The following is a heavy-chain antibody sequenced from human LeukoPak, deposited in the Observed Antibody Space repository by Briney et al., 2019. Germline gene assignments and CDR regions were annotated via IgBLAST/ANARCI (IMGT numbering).Heavy chain of an antibody. J-gene: IGHJ3*02. CDR2: IYTSEGT. V-gene: IGHV4-61*02. CDR1: GGSITNLDYY. CDR3: AGRGSSSGTFDI. D-gene: IGHD3-10*01. Sequence: SQTLSLTCTVSGGSITNLDYYWTWIRQPAGKRLEWIGRIYTSEGTNYNPSLKSRVTMSVDRSKNEISLHLASLTAADTALYYCAGRGSSSGTFDIWGPGTFVTVSS.